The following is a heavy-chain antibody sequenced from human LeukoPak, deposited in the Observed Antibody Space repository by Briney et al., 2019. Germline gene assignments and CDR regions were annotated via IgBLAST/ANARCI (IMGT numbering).Heavy chain of an antibody. V-gene: IGHV4-34*01. J-gene: IGHJ1*01. CDR2: INHSGST. CDR3: ARGPTLKYFHH. CDR1: GGSFSGYY. Sequence: SETLSLTCAVYGGSFSGYYWSWIRQPPGKGLEWIGEINHSGSTNYNLSLKSRVTISVDTSKNQFSLELSSMTAADTAVYYCARGPTLKYFHHWGQGTLVSVSS.